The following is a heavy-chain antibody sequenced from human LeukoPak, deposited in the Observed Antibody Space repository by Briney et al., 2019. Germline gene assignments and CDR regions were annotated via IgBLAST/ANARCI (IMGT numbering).Heavy chain of an antibody. CDR3: ARVRDGYNDY. CDR1: GFTFSSYD. D-gene: IGHD5-12*01. V-gene: IGHV3-13*01. J-gene: IGHJ4*02. CDR2: IGTAGDT. Sequence: QSGGSLTLSCAASGFTFSSYDMHCVRQATGKGLEWVSAIGTAGDTYYPGSVKGRFTISRENAKNSLYLQMNSLRAGDTAVYYCARVRDGYNDYWGQGTLVTVSS.